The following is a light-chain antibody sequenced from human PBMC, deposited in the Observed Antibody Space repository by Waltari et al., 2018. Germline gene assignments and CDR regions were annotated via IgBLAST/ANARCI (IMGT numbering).Light chain of an antibody. CDR2: GNT. CDR1: SSNIGAGYD. V-gene: IGLV1-40*01. Sequence: QSVLTQPPSVSGAPGQRVTISCTGSSSNIGAGYDVHWYQQFPGTAPKLLIYGNTNRPSGVPDRISGSKSGTSAFLAITGLQADDEADYYCQSYDSSLSGFVFGTGTTVTVL. CDR3: QSYDSSLSGFV. J-gene: IGLJ1*01.